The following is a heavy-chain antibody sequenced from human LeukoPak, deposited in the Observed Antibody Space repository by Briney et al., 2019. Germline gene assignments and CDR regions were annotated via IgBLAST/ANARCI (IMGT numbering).Heavy chain of an antibody. CDR2: ISYDGSNK. CDR3: ARDPAYDSSGYPYYFDY. J-gene: IGHJ4*02. V-gene: IGHV3-30-3*01. Sequence: GSLRLSCAASGFTFSSYRMNWVRQAPGKGLEWVAVISYDGSNKYYADSVKGRFTIPRDNSKNTLYLQMNSLRAEDTAVYYCARDPAYDSSGYPYYFDYWGQGTLVTVSS. D-gene: IGHD3-22*01. CDR1: GFTFSSYR.